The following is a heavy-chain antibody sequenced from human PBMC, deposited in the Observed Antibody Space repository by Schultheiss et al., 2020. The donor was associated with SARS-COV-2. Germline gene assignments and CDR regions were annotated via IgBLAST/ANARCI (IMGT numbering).Heavy chain of an antibody. J-gene: IGHJ3*02. CDR2: ISAYNGNT. CDR3: ASIVGPSLAGAFDI. Sequence: ASVKVSCKASGYTFTSYGISWVRQAPGQGLEWMGWISAYNGNTNYAQKLQGRVTMTTDTSTSTAYMELRSLRSDDTAVYYCASIVGPSLAGAFDIWGQGTMVTVSS. CDR1: GYTFTSYG. V-gene: IGHV1-18*01. D-gene: IGHD1-26*01.